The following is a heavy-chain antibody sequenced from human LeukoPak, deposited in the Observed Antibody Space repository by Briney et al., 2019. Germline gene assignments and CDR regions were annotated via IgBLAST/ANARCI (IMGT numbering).Heavy chain of an antibody. CDR1: GFTFSSYA. Sequence: GGSLRLSCAAAGFTFSSYAMSWVRQAPGKGLERVSGISGSGDNTYYADSVKGRFTISRDNSKNTLYVQVNSLGTEDTAAYYCAKGSYYDSSGSFYFDYWGQGTLVTVSS. CDR2: ISGSGDNT. D-gene: IGHD3-22*01. J-gene: IGHJ4*02. CDR3: AKGSYYDSSGSFYFDY. V-gene: IGHV3-23*01.